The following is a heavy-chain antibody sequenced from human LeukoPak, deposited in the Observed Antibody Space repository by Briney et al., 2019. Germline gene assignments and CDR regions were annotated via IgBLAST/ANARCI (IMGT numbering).Heavy chain of an antibody. V-gene: IGHV1-2*06. CDR1: GYTFTGYY. Sequence: ASVKVSCKASGYTFTGYYMHWVRQAPGQGLEWMGRINPNSGGTNYARKFQGRVTMTRDTSISTAYMELSRLRSDDTAVYYCAREPFIVGATKEAFDIWGQGTMVTVSS. J-gene: IGHJ3*02. D-gene: IGHD1-26*01. CDR2: INPNSGGT. CDR3: AREPFIVGATKEAFDI.